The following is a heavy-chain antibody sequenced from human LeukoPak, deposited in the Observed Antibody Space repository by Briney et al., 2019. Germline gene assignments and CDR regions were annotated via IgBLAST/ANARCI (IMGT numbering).Heavy chain of an antibody. CDR3: AKYPYDFWSGTPAYGMDV. D-gene: IGHD3-3*01. V-gene: IGHV3-23*01. CDR1: GFTFSSYA. J-gene: IGHJ6*02. CDR2: ISGSGGST. Sequence: GSLRLSCAASGFTFSSYAMSWVRQAPGKGLEWVSAISGSGGSTYYADSVKGRFTISRDNSKNTLYLQMNSLRAEDTAVYYCAKYPYDFWSGTPAYGMDVWGQGTTVTVSS.